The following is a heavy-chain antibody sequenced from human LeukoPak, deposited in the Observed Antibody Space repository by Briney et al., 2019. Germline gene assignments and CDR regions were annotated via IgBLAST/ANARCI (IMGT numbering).Heavy chain of an antibody. CDR2: IHPGDSEI. CDR3: ATLVGYGSFFDY. CDR1: GYRFTSYW. J-gene: IGHJ4*02. Sequence: GESLKISCKASGYRFTSYWIGWVRQMPGKGLECMGIIHPGDSEIRYSPSFQGQVTISVDKSISTAYLQWSSLKASDTAMYYCATLVGYGSFFDYWGQGTLVTVSS. V-gene: IGHV5-51*01. D-gene: IGHD3-10*01.